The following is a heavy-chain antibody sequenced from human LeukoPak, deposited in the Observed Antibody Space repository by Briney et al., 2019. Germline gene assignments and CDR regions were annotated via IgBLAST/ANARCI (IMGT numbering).Heavy chain of an antibody. CDR3: ARENGSGSYYNAEAFDI. V-gene: IGHV3-21*01. CDR1: GFTFSSYS. Sequence: GGSLRPSCAASGFTFSSYSMNWVRQAPGKGLEWVSSISSSSSYIYYADSVKGRFTISRDNAKNSLYLQMNSLRAEDTAVYYCARENGSGSYYNAEAFDIWGQGTMVTVSS. CDR2: ISSSSSYI. D-gene: IGHD3-10*01. J-gene: IGHJ3*02.